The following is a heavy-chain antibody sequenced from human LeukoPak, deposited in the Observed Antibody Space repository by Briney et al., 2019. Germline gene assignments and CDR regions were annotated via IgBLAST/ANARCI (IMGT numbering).Heavy chain of an antibody. J-gene: IGHJ5*02. CDR3: AREYYSDWFDP. V-gene: IGHV4-61*02. CDR1: GGSISSGSYY. CDR2: IYASGST. Sequence: PSQTLSHTCTVSGGSISSGSYYWSWIRQPAGRGLEWIGRIYASGSTNYNPSLKSRVTISVGTSKNQFSLRLNSVTAADTAMYYCAREYYSDWFDPWGQGTLVTVSS. D-gene: IGHD2/OR15-2a*01.